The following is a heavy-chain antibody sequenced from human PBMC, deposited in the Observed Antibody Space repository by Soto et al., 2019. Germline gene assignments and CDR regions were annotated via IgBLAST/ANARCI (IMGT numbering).Heavy chain of an antibody. Sequence: SETLSLTCTVSGGSISSYYWSWIRQPPGKGLEWIGYIYYSGSTNYNPSLKSRVTISVDTSKNQFSLKLSSVTAADTAVYYCARDCGIRGPYDMDVWGQGTTVTVSS. D-gene: IGHD3-10*01. CDR3: ARDCGIRGPYDMDV. CDR1: GGSISSYY. CDR2: IYYSGST. V-gene: IGHV4-59*12. J-gene: IGHJ6*02.